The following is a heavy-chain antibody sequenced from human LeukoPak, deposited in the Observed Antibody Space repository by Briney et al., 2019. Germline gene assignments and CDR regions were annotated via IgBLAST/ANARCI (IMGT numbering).Heavy chain of an antibody. CDR2: INDSGRI. CDR1: GGSFSNYY. J-gene: IGHJ6*03. Sequence: PSETLSLTCAVYGGSFSNYYWSWIRQPPGKGLEWIGEINDSGRINYNPSLMSRVTVSVDTSKNQFSLRLTSVTATDTAVYYCARRWNYGRNYYINVWGNGATVSVSS. V-gene: IGHV4-34*01. D-gene: IGHD1-7*01. CDR3: ARRWNYGRNYYINV.